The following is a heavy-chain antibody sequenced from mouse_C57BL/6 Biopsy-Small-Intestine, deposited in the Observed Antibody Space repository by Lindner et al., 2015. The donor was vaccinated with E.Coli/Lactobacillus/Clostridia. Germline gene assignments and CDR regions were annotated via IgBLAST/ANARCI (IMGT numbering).Heavy chain of an antibody. Sequence: VQLQESGPELVKPGASMRMSCKASGYSFTGYYINWVKQSPEKSLEWIGEINPSTGGTTYNQEFKAKATLTVDKSSSTAYMQLKSLTSEDSAVYYCARGYGSPWYFDVWGTGTTVTVSS. CDR3: ARGYGSPWYFDV. J-gene: IGHJ1*03. CDR2: INPSTGGT. D-gene: IGHD1-1*01. V-gene: IGHV1-42*01. CDR1: GYSFTGYY.